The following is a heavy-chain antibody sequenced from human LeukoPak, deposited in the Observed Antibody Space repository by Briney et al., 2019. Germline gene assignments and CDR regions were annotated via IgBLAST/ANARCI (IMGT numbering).Heavy chain of an antibody. Sequence: GGSLRLSCAASGFTFTNYGMHWVRQAPGKGLEWVAVIWYDGSNKYYADSVKGRFTISRDNSKTTLYLRMNSLRAEDTAVYYCAKATELWLLDYWGQGTLVTVSS. V-gene: IGHV3-33*06. CDR2: IWYDGSNK. CDR1: GFTFTNYG. J-gene: IGHJ4*02. CDR3: AKATELWLLDY. D-gene: IGHD5-18*01.